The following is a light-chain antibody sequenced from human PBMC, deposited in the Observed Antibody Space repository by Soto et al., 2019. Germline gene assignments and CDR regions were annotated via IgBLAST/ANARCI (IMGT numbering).Light chain of an antibody. CDR2: DVT. CDR3: SSYSSRTTHVV. CDR1: SSDVGDFNY. Sequence: QSALTQPASVSGSPGRSVTISCTGTSSDVGDFNYVSWYQHLPGRAPKLIIYDVTNRPSGISYRFSASKSGRTASLTISGLQAEDEAYYYCSSYSSRTTHVVFGGGTQLTVL. J-gene: IGLJ2*01. V-gene: IGLV2-14*03.